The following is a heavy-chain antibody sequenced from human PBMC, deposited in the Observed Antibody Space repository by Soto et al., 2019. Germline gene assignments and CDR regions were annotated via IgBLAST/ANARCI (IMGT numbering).Heavy chain of an antibody. Sequence: VKVSCKSSGSPFTDFYIHSLRQVHGQGLEWVGWINPKNGGIIYAQKFQCRVTMTRDTSFNTSCMDLNRLNFDDSAIFYCARGRSVLYLEFWGRGTQVTVAS. CDR1: GSPFTDFY. CDR2: INPKNGGI. CDR3: ARGRSVLYLEF. V-gene: IGHV1-2*02. D-gene: IGHD1-20*01. J-gene: IGHJ1*01.